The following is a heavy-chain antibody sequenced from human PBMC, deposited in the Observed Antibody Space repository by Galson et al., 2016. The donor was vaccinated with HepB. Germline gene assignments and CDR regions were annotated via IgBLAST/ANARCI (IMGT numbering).Heavy chain of an antibody. J-gene: IGHJ4*02. CDR2: VSHKGVM. D-gene: IGHD2-2*01. V-gene: IGHV4-34*01. CDR1: GGSLSAYS. Sequence: SETLSLTWAVYGGSLSAYSWDWIRQSPGKGLEWIGEVSHKGVMNLSPSLKSRLTVSVDTAKNQFSLHLRSVTAADTAVYYCGNVRGGCSSNSCYVDCWGQGTLVAVSS. CDR3: GNVRGGCSSNSCYVDC.